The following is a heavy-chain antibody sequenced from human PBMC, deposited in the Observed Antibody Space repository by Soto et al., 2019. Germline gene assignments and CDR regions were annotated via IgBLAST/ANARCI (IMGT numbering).Heavy chain of an antibody. CDR2: ISYDGSNK. J-gene: IGHJ6*01. D-gene: IGHD6-13*01. CDR1: GFTFSSYG. Sequence: QVQLVESGGGVVQPGRSLRLSCAASGFTFSSYGMHWVRQAPGKGLEWVAVISYDGSNKYYADSVKGRFTISRDNSKNTLYLQMNSLRAEDTAVYYCAKDLRGKNSYYYYGMDVW. CDR3: AKDLRGKNSYYYYGMDV. V-gene: IGHV3-30*18.